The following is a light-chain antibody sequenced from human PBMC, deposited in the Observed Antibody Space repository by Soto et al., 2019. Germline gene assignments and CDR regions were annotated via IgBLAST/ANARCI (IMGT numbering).Light chain of an antibody. V-gene: IGKV3-11*01. CDR2: DTS. CDR1: QSVSIS. Sequence: IVLTHSPAILSFSPGEIATLSFRASQSVSISLAWYQQKPVQAPRLLIYDTSNRATDIPPRFSGSGSGTDFTLTISSLEPEDFAVYYCQQRTNWRITFGQGTRLEIK. CDR3: QQRTNWRIT. J-gene: IGKJ5*01.